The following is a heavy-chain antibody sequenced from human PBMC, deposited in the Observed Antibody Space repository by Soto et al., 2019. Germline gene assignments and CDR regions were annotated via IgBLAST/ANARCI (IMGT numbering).Heavy chain of an antibody. Sequence: GAALNISCKGSGYSFTSYWIGWVRQMPGKGLEWMGIIYPGDSDTRYSPSFQGQVTISADKSISTAYLQWSSLKASDTAMYYCARRGKKCSSTSCYFHYYYYMDVWGKGTTDPVSS. V-gene: IGHV5-51*01. CDR1: GYSFTSYW. CDR2: IYPGDSDT. J-gene: IGHJ6*03. D-gene: IGHD2-2*01. CDR3: ARRGKKCSSTSCYFHYYYYMDV.